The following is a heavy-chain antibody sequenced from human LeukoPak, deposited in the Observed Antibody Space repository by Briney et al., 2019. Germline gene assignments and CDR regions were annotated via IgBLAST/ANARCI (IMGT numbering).Heavy chain of an antibody. V-gene: IGHV1-2*02. J-gene: IGHJ4*02. CDR2: INPNSGGT. D-gene: IGHD6-19*01. CDR3: ARGRVSVGDASGWSG. Sequence: ASVKVSCKASGYTFSGYYMHWVRQAPGQGLEWMGWINPNSGGTNYAEKFQGRVTMTRDTSISTAYMELSSLSFDDTAAYYCARGRVSVGDASGWSGWGQGTLVTVSS. CDR1: GYTFSGYY.